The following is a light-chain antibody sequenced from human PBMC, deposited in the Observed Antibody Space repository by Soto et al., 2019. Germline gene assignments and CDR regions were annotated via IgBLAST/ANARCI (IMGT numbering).Light chain of an antibody. CDR3: CSYAGSSTLV. CDR2: EGS. V-gene: IGLV2-23*01. Sequence: QSALTQPASVSGSPGQSITICCTGTSSDLGSYNLVSWYQQHPGKAPKLMIYEGSKRPSGVSNRFSGSKSGNTASLTISGLQAEDEAHYYCCSYAGSSTLVFGGGTKLTVL. CDR1: SSDLGSYNL. J-gene: IGLJ2*01.